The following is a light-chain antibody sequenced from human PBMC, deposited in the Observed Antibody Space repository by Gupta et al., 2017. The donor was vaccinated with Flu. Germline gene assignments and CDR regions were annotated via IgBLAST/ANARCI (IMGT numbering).Light chain of an antibody. CDR1: QDISNY. Sequence: PSSLSASVGDRVTITCQASQDISNYLNWYQQKPGKAPKLLIYDTSNLETGVPSRFSGSGSGTDFTFTISSLQPEDIATYYCQQYDNPPPTFGQRTRLEIK. CDR3: QQYDNPPPT. J-gene: IGKJ5*01. CDR2: DTS. V-gene: IGKV1-33*01.